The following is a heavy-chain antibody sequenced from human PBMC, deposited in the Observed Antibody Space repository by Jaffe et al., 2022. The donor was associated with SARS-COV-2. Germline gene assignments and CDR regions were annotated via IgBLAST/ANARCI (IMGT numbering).Heavy chain of an antibody. Sequence: QVQLVESGGGLVKPGGSLRLSCAASGFPFSANYMSWIRQAPGKGLEWVSYITNSGNTRYYADSVKGRFTISRDNAKNSLYLEMNSLRAEDTAEYYCARGRGYQLLPESYYYMDVWGKGTTVTVSS. V-gene: IGHV3-11*01. CDR2: ITNSGNTR. CDR1: GFPFSANY. D-gene: IGHD2-2*01. CDR3: ARGRGYQLLPESYYYMDV. J-gene: IGHJ6*03.